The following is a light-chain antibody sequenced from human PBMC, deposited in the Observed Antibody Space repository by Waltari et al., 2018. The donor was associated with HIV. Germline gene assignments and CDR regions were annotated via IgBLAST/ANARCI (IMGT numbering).Light chain of an antibody. CDR3: QQYGSSPPYT. V-gene: IGKV3-20*01. J-gene: IGKJ2*01. CDR1: PSVSSSY. CDR2: GAS. Sequence: EIVLTQSPGTLSLSPGERATLSCRASPSVSSSYLAWYQQKPGQAPRLHIYGASSRATGIPDRFSGSGSGTDFTLTISRLEPEDFAVYYCQQYGSSPPYTFGQGTKLEIK.